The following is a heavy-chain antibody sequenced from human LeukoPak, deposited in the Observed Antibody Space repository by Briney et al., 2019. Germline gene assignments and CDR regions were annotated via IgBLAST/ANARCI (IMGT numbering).Heavy chain of an antibody. J-gene: IGHJ4*02. CDR3: GRQGYTASYYFLDY. V-gene: IGHV4-4*07. CDR1: GGSINSYF. CDR2: IYTSGTT. D-gene: IGHD1-26*01. Sequence: SQTLSLTCTVTGGSINSYFWGWVRQPVGKGLEWIGCIYTSGTTNYNPSLKSRLTMSVDTSKNQFSLTLRSVTAADSAVYYCGRQGYTASYYFLDYWSQGSLVTVSS.